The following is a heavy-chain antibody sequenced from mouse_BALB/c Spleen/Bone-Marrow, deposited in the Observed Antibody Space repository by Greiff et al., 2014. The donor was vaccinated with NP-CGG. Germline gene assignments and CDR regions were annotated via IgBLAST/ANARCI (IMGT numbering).Heavy chain of an antibody. Sequence: EVKVEESGPELVKPGASVKISCKASGYTFTDYNMHWVKQSHGESLEWIVYIYPHNGGNGYNQKFKNKATLTVDNSSSTAYMELRSLTSEDSAVYYCARSRGTTATTYYFDYWGQGTTLTVSS. CDR1: GYTFTDYN. D-gene: IGHD1-2*01. V-gene: IGHV1S29*02. J-gene: IGHJ2*01. CDR2: IYPHNGGN. CDR3: ARSRGTTATTYYFDY.